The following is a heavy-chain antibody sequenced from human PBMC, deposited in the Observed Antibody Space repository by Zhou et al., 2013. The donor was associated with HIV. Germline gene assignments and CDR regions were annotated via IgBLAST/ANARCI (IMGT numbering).Heavy chain of an antibody. CDR2: FDPDDRET. CDR1: GYTFTNYY. J-gene: IGHJ3*02. Sequence: QVQLVLSGAEVKKPGASVKVSCKASGYTFTNYYIHWVRLAPGSGPEWMGRFDPDDRETTYSQKFQGRVTMTGDISSDTAFFEATSLKPDDTAMYYCAIDRVLQQRLENTLAIWGQGTLVSVSS. V-gene: IGHV1-24*01. D-gene: IGHD4-4*01. CDR3: AIDRVLQQRLENTLAI.